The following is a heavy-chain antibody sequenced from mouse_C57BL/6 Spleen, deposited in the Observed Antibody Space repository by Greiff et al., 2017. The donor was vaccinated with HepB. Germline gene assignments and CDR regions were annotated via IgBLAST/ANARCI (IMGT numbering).Heavy chain of an antibody. CDR3: ARHDYDDAMDY. J-gene: IGHJ4*01. CDR2: ISGGGGNT. V-gene: IGHV5-9*01. D-gene: IGHD2-4*01. CDR1: GFTFSSYT. Sequence: EVQLQESGGGLVKPGGSLKLSCAASGFTFSSYTMSWVRQTPEKRLEWVATISGGGGNTYYPDSVKGRFTISRDNAKNTLYLQMSSLRSEDTALYYCARHDYDDAMDYWGQGTSVTVSS.